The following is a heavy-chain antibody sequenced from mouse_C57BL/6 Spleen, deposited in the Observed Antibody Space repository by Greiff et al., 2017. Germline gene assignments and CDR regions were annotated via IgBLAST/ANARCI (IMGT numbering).Heavy chain of an antibody. CDR3: ARGYDYDGWFAY. Sequence: QVQLKESGSELRSPGSSVKLSCKDFDSEVFPIAYMSWVRQKPGHGFEWIGGILPSIGRTIYGEKFEDKATLDADTLSNTAYLELNSLTSEDSAIYDCARGYDYDGWFAYWGQGTLVTVSA. V-gene: IGHV15-2*01. CDR2: ILPSIGRT. J-gene: IGHJ3*01. D-gene: IGHD2-4*01. CDR1: DSEVFPIAY.